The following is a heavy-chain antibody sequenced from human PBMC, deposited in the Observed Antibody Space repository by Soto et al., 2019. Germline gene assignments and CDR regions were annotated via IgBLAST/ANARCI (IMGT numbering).Heavy chain of an antibody. Sequence: GQALKISCERSGYNFTSYWSASVRQMPGKGLEWMGIIYPGDSDTRYSPSFEGQVTISADKSITTAYLQWSSLKASDTAMYYCARPSYSSSRYSGMDVWGQGTTVTVSS. CDR1: GYNFTSYW. CDR3: ARPSYSSSRYSGMDV. D-gene: IGHD6-6*01. J-gene: IGHJ6*02. V-gene: IGHV5-51*01. CDR2: IYPGDSDT.